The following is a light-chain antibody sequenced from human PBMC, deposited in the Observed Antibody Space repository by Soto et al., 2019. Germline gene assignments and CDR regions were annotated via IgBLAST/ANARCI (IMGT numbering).Light chain of an antibody. V-gene: IGKV3-15*01. J-gene: IGKJ1*01. CDR2: GAS. Sequence: ETLMTQSPSARSVAPGERATLSCRASQSVSSNLAWYQQKPGQAPRLLIYGASTRATGIPARFSGSGSGTEFTLTISSLQSEDFAVYYCQQYNNWPPWTFGQGTKVDIK. CDR3: QQYNNWPPWT. CDR1: QSVSSN.